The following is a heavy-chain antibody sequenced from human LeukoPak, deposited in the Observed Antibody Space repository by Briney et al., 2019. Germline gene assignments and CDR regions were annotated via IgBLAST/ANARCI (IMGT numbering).Heavy chain of an antibody. D-gene: IGHD3-22*01. Sequence: SVKVSCKASGYTFTSYGISWVRQAPGQGLEWMGGIIPIFGTANYAQKFQGRVTITADESTSTAYMELSSLRSEDTAVYYCARDRTGSGSDAFDIWGQGTMVTVSS. V-gene: IGHV1-69*13. CDR3: ARDRTGSGSDAFDI. CDR2: IIPIFGTA. CDR1: GYTFTSYG. J-gene: IGHJ3*02.